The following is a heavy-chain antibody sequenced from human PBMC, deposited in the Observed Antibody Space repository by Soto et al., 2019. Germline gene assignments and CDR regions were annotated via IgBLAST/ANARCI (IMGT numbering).Heavy chain of an antibody. V-gene: IGHV3-33*01. D-gene: IGHD1-7*01. J-gene: IGHJ4*02. Sequence: GGSLRLSCAASGFTFSSYGMHWVRQAPGKGLEWVAVIWYDGSNKYYADSVKGRFTISRDNSKNTLYLQMNSLRAEDTAVYYCARDPGVLELPRYYFDYWGQGTLVTVSS. CDR2: IWYDGSNK. CDR1: GFTFSSYG. CDR3: ARDPGVLELPRYYFDY.